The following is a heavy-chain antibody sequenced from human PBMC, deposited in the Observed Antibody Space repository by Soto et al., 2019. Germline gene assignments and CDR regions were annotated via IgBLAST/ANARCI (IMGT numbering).Heavy chain of an antibody. D-gene: IGHD2-2*01. V-gene: IGHV3-23*01. CDR3: AKPPPYCSSNTCYFPFAS. J-gene: IGHJ5*01. CDR1: GFTFSSYG. CDR2: ISAAGGSA. Sequence: EVQLLESGGGLVQPGGSLRVSCAASGFTFSSYGMSWVRQAPGKGLEWVSSISAAGGSAYYADPVKGRFTISRDNSKNTLYLQMKSLRAEDTAVYYCAKPPPYCSSNTCYFPFASWGQGTLVNVSS.